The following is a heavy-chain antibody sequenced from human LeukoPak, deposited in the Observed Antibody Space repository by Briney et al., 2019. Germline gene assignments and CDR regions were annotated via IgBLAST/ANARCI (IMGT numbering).Heavy chain of an antibody. CDR1: GASVNSDSYF. J-gene: IGHJ3*01. Sequence: SATLSLTCTVAGASVNSDSYFWTWVRQPPGKGLEWIGNVFYSGRTKYKPSLKTRVTMSLDKSKNQFFLNLNSVTAADTARYFCVREAATSYYDSAGYYRQTEVFDVWGRGTMVTVSS. CDR2: VFYSGRT. V-gene: IGHV4-61*01. D-gene: IGHD3-22*01. CDR3: VREAATSYYDSAGYYRQTEVFDV.